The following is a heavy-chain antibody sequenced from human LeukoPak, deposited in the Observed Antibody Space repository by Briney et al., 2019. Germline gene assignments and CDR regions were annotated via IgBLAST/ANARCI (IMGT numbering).Heavy chain of an antibody. Sequence: GGSLRLSSAASGFTFNIYWMHWVRQAPGKGLVWISRINIDGSSTSYADSVKGRFTISRDSAKNTLYLQMNSLRAEDTAVYYCATDSSSSPLSPLDYWGQGTLVTVSS. V-gene: IGHV3-74*01. J-gene: IGHJ4*02. CDR3: ATDSSSSPLSPLDY. CDR2: INIDGSST. D-gene: IGHD6-6*01. CDR1: GFTFNIYW.